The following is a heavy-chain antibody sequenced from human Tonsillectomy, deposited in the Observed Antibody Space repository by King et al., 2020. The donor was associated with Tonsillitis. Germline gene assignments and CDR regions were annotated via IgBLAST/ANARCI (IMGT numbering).Heavy chain of an antibody. CDR2: IYQSGTT. CDR3: SKRPAAVSQYYHMDV. J-gene: IGHJ6*03. CDR1: GGSISSRNW. Sequence: LQLQESGPGLLKPSGTLSLTCAVSGGSISSRNWWSWVRQPPGKGLEWIGEIYQSGTTHYNPSLKSRVTISVDKSKNQFSLNLTSVTAADTAVYYCSKRPAAVSQYYHMDVWGKGTTVTVSS. D-gene: IGHD2-2*01. V-gene: IGHV4-4*02.